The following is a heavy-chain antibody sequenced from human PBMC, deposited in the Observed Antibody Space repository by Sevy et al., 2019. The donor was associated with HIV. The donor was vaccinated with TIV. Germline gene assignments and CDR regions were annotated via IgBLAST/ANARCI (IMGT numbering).Heavy chain of an antibody. V-gene: IGHV5-51*01. Sequence: GESLKISCKGSGYRFTSYWIGWVRQMPGKGLEWMGIIYPGDSDIRYSPSFQGQVTISADMSINTAYLQWSSLKASDTAMYYCARHHSSSWYDYLDYWGQGTLVTVSS. D-gene: IGHD6-13*01. CDR3: ARHHSSSWYDYLDY. CDR2: IYPGDSDI. J-gene: IGHJ4*02. CDR1: GYRFTSYW.